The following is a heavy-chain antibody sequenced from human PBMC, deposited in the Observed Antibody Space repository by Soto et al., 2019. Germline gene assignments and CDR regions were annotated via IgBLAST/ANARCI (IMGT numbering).Heavy chain of an antibody. CDR1: GGTFSTYA. CDR3: ARHDCISSSCYYYYYYGLDV. Sequence: QVQLVQAGGEVKKPGSSVKVSCKASGGTFSTYAISWVRQAPGQGLEWMGGIIPIFDTANYAQKFQGRVTITADESTSTAYMELSSLRSEDTAVYYCARHDCISSSCYYYYYYGLDVLGQGTTVTVSS. D-gene: IGHD2-2*01. V-gene: IGHV1-69*12. J-gene: IGHJ6*02. CDR2: IIPIFDTA.